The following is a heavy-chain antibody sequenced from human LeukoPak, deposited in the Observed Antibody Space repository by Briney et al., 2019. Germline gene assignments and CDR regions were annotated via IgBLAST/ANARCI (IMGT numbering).Heavy chain of an antibody. CDR1: GFTFSSYW. Sequence: GGSLRLSCAAAGFTFSSYWMHWVRQAQGKGLVWVSRINTDGRSTSYADSVKGRFTISRDNAKNTLHLQMNSLRVEDTAVYYCARTSTGNAIDMWGQGTMVSVSS. J-gene: IGHJ3*02. V-gene: IGHV3-74*01. CDR2: INTDGRST. CDR3: ARTSTGNAIDM. D-gene: IGHD1-1*01.